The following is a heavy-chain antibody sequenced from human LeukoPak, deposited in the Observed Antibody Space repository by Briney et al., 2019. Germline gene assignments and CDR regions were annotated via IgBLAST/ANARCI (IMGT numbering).Heavy chain of an antibody. V-gene: IGHV3-23*01. CDR3: AKDPTDYYDSSGYPNDY. D-gene: IGHD3-22*01. CDR2: ISGSGGST. J-gene: IGHJ4*02. CDR1: GFTFSSYA. Sequence: PGGSLRLSCAASGFTFSSYAMSWVRQAPGKGLEWVSAISGSGGSTYYADSVKGRFTISRDNSKNTLYLQMNSLRAEDTAVYYRAKDPTDYYDSSGYPNDYWGQGTLVTVSS.